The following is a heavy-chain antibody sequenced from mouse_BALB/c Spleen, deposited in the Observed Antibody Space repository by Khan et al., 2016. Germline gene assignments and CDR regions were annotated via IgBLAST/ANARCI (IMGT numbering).Heavy chain of an antibody. Sequence: QVRLQQSGAELVRPGVSVSLSCHVSGYTFTDYAMHWVKQSHAKSLEWIGVISTYYGDASYNQKFKGKATMTVDKSSSTAYMELARLTSEDSAIXYCARDGDDYWGQGTTLTVSS. CDR2: ISTYYGDA. CDR3: ARDGDDY. J-gene: IGHJ2*01. V-gene: IGHV1S137*01. CDR1: GYTFTDYA.